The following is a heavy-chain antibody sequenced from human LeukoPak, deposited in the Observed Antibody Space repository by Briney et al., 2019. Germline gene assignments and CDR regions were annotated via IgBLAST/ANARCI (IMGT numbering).Heavy chain of an antibody. CDR3: AKGRVGADRPPFDY. D-gene: IGHD1-26*01. Sequence: PGGSLRLSCAASGFTFSFYGMHWVRQAPGKGLEWVAVIWNDGNYKFYRDSVKARFSISRDNSERMLYLQMDSLIFEDTAVYYCAKGRVGADRPPFDYWGQGTLVTVSP. J-gene: IGHJ4*02. CDR1: GFTFSFYG. V-gene: IGHV3-33*06. CDR2: IWNDGNYK.